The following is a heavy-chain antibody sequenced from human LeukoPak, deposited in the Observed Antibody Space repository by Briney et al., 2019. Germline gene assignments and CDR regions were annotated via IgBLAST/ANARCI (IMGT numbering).Heavy chain of an antibody. CDR1: GFTFSHYG. V-gene: IGHV3-23*01. D-gene: IGHD6-13*01. CDR2: IGGSGGTT. CDR3: ARGTAWYSSSWYFDY. Sequence: GGSLRLSCAASGFTFSHYGMGWVRQAPGKGLEWVSVIGGSGGTTFYADSVNGRLTVSRDNSKNTLYLQMNSLRAEDTAVYYCARGTAWYSSSWYFDYWGQGTLVTVSS. J-gene: IGHJ4*02.